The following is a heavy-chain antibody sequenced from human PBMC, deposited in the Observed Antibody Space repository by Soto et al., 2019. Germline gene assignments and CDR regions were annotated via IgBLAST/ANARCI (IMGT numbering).Heavy chain of an antibody. Sequence: GGSLKLSCAASGFTFSSYAMSWVRQAPGKGLEWVSAISGSGGSTYYADSVKGRFTISRDNSKNTLYLQMNSLRAEDTAVYYCAKDPEYSSSSLRYNWFDPWGQGPLVTVSS. CDR3: AKDPEYSSSSLRYNWFDP. J-gene: IGHJ5*02. CDR2: ISGSGGST. D-gene: IGHD6-6*01. CDR1: GFTFSSYA. V-gene: IGHV3-23*01.